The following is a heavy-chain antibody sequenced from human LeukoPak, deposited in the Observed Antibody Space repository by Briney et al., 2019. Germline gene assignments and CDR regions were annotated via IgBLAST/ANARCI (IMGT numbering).Heavy chain of an antibody. J-gene: IGHJ4*02. CDR1: GFTFSSYG. Sequence: PGGSLRLSCAASGFTFSSYGMHWVRQAPGKGLEWVAVISYDGSNKYYADSVKGRFTISRDNSKNTLYLQMNSLRAEDTAVYYCAKTDSSGWTYYFDYWGQGTLVTVSS. CDR2: ISYDGSNK. CDR3: AKTDSSGWTYYFDY. D-gene: IGHD6-19*01. V-gene: IGHV3-30*18.